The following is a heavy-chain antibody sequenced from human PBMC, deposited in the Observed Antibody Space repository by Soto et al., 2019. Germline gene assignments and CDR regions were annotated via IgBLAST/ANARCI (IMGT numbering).Heavy chain of an antibody. CDR1: GFTFRGYA. CDR2: ITGGGDDT. J-gene: IGHJ4*02. V-gene: IGHV3-23*01. D-gene: IGHD3-16*01. Sequence: PGGSLRLSCEGSGFTFRGYAMSWVRQPPGKGLEWVTAITGGGDDTYHSDSVKGRFTISRDNSKNTLYLQMNSLRAEDTAVYYCAEGSAKGSPYYFDFWGPGTLVTVSS. CDR3: AEGSAKGSPYYFDF.